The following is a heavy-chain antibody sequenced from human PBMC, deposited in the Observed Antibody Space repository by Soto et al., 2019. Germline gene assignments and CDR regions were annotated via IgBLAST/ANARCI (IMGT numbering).Heavy chain of an antibody. Sequence: ASVKVSCKASGYTFTVYYMHWVRQAPGQGLEWMGWINPKSGGTMYPQKFQGRVTMTWDTSISTAYMALTRLRSDDTAVYYCARDLAKGGGSTGFDYWGQGTLVTVSS. D-gene: IGHD1-26*01. CDR2: INPKSGGT. CDR3: ARDLAKGGGSTGFDY. CDR1: GYTFTVYY. V-gene: IGHV1-2*02. J-gene: IGHJ4*02.